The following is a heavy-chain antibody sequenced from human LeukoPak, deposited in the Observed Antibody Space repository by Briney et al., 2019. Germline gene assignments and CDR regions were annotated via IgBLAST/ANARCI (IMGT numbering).Heavy chain of an antibody. CDR1: GGSISSGGYH. Sequence: SQTLSLTCTVSGGSISSGGYHWSWIRQHPGKGLEWIGYIYYSGSTYYNPSLKSRVIISVDTSKNQFSLKLSSVTAADTAVYYCARGTGGAAAADFDPWGQGTLVTVSS. D-gene: IGHD6-13*01. CDR2: IYYSGST. J-gene: IGHJ5*02. V-gene: IGHV4-31*03. CDR3: ARGTGGAAAADFDP.